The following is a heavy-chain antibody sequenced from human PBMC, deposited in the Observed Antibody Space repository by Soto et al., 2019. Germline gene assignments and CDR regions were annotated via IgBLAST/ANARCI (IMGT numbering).Heavy chain of an antibody. CDR3: ASRDDSSGYYWGRTFNPTHVYFDY. CDR1: GGTFSSYA. V-gene: IGHV1-69*06. CDR2: IIPIFGTA. J-gene: IGHJ4*02. Sequence: QVQLVQSGAEVKKPGSSVKVSCTASGGTFSSYAISWVRQAPGQGLEWMGGIIPIFGTANYAQKFQGRVTITADKSTSTAYMELSSLRSEVTVVYYCASRDDSSGYYWGRTFNPTHVYFDYWGQGTLVTVSS. D-gene: IGHD3-22*01.